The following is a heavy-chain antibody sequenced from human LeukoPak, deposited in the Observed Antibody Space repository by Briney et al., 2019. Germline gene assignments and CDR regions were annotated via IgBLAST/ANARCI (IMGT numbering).Heavy chain of an antibody. J-gene: IGHJ4*02. CDR1: GFTFSSYS. D-gene: IGHD3-3*01. V-gene: IGHV3-48*01. Sequence: GGALRLSCAASGFTFSSYSMNWVRQAPGKGLEWISYISSSSSVIYYADSVKGRFTISRDNAKNSLFLQMNSLRAEDTALYYCARGLFEAASDYWGQGTLVSVSS. CDR2: ISSSSSVI. CDR3: ARGLFEAASDY.